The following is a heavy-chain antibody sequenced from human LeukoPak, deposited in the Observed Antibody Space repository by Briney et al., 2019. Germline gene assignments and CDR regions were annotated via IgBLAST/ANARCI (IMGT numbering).Heavy chain of an antibody. CDR3: ARESYYDSFDP. D-gene: IGHD3-3*01. CDR1: GGSISSGSYY. CDR2: IYTSGST. Sequence: SETLSLTCTVSGGSISSGSYYWSWIRQPAGKGLEWIGRIYTSGSTNYNPSLKSRVTISVDTSKNQFSLKLSSVTAADTAVYYCARESYYDSFDPWGQGTLVTVSS. J-gene: IGHJ5*02. V-gene: IGHV4-61*02.